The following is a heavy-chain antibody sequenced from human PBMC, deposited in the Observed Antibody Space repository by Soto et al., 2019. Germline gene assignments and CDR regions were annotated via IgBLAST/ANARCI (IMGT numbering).Heavy chain of an antibody. D-gene: IGHD3-3*01. CDR1: GGSISSYY. V-gene: IGHV4-59*01. CDR2: IYYSGST. J-gene: IGHJ6*02. Sequence: SETLSLTCTVSGGSISSYYWSWIRQPPGKGLEWIGYIYYSGSTNYNPSLKSRVTISVDTSKNQFSLKLSSVTAADTAVYYCARDSRYYDFWSGYPLDGTDVWGQGTTVTVSS. CDR3: ARDSRYYDFWSGYPLDGTDV.